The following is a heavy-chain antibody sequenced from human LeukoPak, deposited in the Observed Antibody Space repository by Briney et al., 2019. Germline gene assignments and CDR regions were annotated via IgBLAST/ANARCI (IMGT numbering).Heavy chain of an antibody. CDR2: ISGSSTYM. V-gene: IGHV3-21*01. CDR1: GFPFSAYS. D-gene: IGHD3-22*01. Sequence: GGSLRLSCTASGFPFSAYSMNWVRQAPGKGLEWVTSISGSSTYMYYADSVKGRFTISRDNAKNSLYLQMNSLRDEDTAVYYCAKAYYDSSGYSYYFDYWGRGTLVTVSS. J-gene: IGHJ4*02. CDR3: AKAYYDSSGYSYYFDY.